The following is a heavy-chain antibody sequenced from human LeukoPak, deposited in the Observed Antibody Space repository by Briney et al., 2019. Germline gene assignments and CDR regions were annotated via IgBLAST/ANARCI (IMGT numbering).Heavy chain of an antibody. D-gene: IGHD1-26*01. J-gene: IGHJ4*02. CDR1: GFTFSDYY. Sequence: GGSLRLSCAASGFTFSDYYMSWIRQAPGKGLEWVSYFSSSGSTIYYADSVKGRFTISRDNAKNSQYLQMNSLRAEDTAVYYCARVRWELLGGLGIFDYWGQGTLVTVSS. CDR2: FSSSGSTI. CDR3: ARVRWELLGGLGIFDY. V-gene: IGHV3-11*01.